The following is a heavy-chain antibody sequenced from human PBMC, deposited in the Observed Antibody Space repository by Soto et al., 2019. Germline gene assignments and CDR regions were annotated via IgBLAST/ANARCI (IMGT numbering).Heavy chain of an antibody. CDR1: GFTFSSYG. CDR3: AKPREQLAYYYYGMDV. CDR2: ISYDGSNK. J-gene: IGHJ6*02. D-gene: IGHD6-6*01. V-gene: IGHV3-30*18. Sequence: PVGSLRLSCAASGFTFSSYGMHWVRQAPGKGLEWVAVISYDGSNKYYADSVKGRFTISRDNSKNTLYLQMNSLRAEDTAVYYCAKPREQLAYYYYGMDVWGQGTTVTVSS.